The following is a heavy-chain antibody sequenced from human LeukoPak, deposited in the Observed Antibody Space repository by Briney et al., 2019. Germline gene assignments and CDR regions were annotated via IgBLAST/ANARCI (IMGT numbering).Heavy chain of an antibody. CDR3: ARFPVARSGYYYYGMDV. Sequence: PSETLSLTCTVSGGSISSGGYYWSWIRQHPGKGLEWIGYIYYSGSTYYNPSLKSRVTISVDTSKNQFSLKLSSVTAADTAVYYCARFPVARSGYYYYGMDVWGQGTTVTVSS. V-gene: IGHV4-31*03. CDR1: GGSISSGGYY. CDR2: IYYSGST. D-gene: IGHD6-19*01. J-gene: IGHJ6*02.